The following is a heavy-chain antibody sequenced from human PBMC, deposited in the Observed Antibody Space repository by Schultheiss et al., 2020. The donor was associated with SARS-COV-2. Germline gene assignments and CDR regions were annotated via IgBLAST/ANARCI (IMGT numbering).Heavy chain of an antibody. D-gene: IGHD2-15*01. J-gene: IGHJ6*02. V-gene: IGHV4-34*01. CDR3: ASGIGYCSGGSCYGGYRTYYYYGMDV. CDR2: INHSGST. Sequence: SQTLSLTCPVSGGSISSYYWSWIRQPPGKGLEWIGEINHSGSTNYNPSLKSRVTISVDTSKNQFSLKLSSVTAADTAVYYCASGIGYCSGGSCYGGYRTYYYYGMDVWGQGTTVTVSS. CDR1: GGSISSYY.